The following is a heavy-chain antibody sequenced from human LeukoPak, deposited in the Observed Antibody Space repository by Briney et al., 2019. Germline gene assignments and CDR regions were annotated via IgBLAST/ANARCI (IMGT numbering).Heavy chain of an antibody. CDR3: ARVGVVESSGYHDYYFDF. CDR1: GGTMTNYY. V-gene: IGHV4-4*07. D-gene: IGHD3-22*01. CDR2: IYSSGIT. Sequence: PSETLSLTCTVSGGTMTNYYWSWIRQPAGKELEWIGRIYSSGITNYNPSLKSRVTMSVDTSKNQFSLNLTSVTVADMAVYFCARVGVVESSGYHDYYFDFWGQGSLVTVSS. J-gene: IGHJ4*02.